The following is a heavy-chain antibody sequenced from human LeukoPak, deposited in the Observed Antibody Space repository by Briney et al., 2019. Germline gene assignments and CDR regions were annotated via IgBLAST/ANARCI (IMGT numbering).Heavy chain of an antibody. J-gene: IGHJ4*02. CDR2: ISYDGSNK. V-gene: IGHV3-30*18. Sequence: GGSLRLSCAASGFTFSSYGMHWVRQAPGKGLEWVAVISYDGSNKYYADSVKGRFTISRDNSKNTLYLRMNSLRAEDTAVYYCAKPANTHDPGLRYWGQGTLVTVSS. CDR1: GFTFSSYG. D-gene: IGHD4/OR15-4a*01. CDR3: AKPANTHDPGLRY.